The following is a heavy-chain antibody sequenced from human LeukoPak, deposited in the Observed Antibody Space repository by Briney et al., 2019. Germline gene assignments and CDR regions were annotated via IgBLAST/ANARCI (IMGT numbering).Heavy chain of an antibody. CDR1: GGSISSGDYY. D-gene: IGHD3-3*01. Sequence: PSETLSLTCTVSGGSISSGDYYWSWIRQPPGKGLEWIGYIYYSGSTYYNPSLKSRVTISVDTSKNQSSLKLSSVTAADTAVYYCARVLYYDFWSGPGGLVDYWGQGTLVTVSS. V-gene: IGHV4-30-4*01. J-gene: IGHJ4*02. CDR3: ARVLYYDFWSGPGGLVDY. CDR2: IYYSGST.